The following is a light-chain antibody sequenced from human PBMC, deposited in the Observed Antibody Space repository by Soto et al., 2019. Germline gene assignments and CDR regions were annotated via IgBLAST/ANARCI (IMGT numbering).Light chain of an antibody. CDR1: SSDVGGYNY. V-gene: IGLV2-11*01. Sequence: QSVLTQPRSVSGSPGQSVTISCTGTSSDVGGYNYVSWYQQHPGKAPKLVIYDVSKRPSGVPDRFSGSKSGNTASLTVSGLQAEDEPDYSCCSYAGTYTQWVFRGGTKLTVL. CDR3: CSYAGTYTQWV. CDR2: DVS. J-gene: IGLJ3*02.